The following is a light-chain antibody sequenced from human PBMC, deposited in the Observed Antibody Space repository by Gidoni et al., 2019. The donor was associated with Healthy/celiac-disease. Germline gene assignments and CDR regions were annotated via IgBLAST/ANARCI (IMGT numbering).Light chain of an antibody. CDR1: QGIRND. V-gene: IGKV1-6*01. CDR3: LQDYNYPRT. CDR2: AAS. Sequence: IHLTHSPSSLSASVGDRVTITCRASQGIRNDLGWYQQKPGKAPKLLIYAASSLQSGVPSRFSGSGSGTDFTLTISSLQAEDFATYYCLQDYNYPRTFGQGTKVEIK. J-gene: IGKJ1*01.